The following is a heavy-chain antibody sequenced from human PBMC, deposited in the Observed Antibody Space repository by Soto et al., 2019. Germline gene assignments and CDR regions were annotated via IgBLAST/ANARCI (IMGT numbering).Heavy chain of an antibody. D-gene: IGHD3-10*01. CDR2: INPNSGGT. Sequence: QVQLVQSGAEVKKPGASVKVSCKASGYTFTGYYMHWVRQAPGQGLEWMGWINPNSGGTNYAQKFQGWVTMTRDTSISTAYMELSRLRSDDTAVYYCARGNPGGVRGVPTPTPNWFDPWGQGTLVTVSS. CDR1: GYTFTGYY. J-gene: IGHJ5*02. V-gene: IGHV1-2*04. CDR3: ARGNPGGVRGVPTPTPNWFDP.